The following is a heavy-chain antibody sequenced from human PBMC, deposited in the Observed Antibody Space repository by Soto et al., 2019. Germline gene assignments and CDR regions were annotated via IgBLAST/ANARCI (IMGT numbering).Heavy chain of an antibody. V-gene: IGHV4-59*08. D-gene: IGHD5-12*01. Sequence: SETLSLTCTVSGGSISSYYWIWIRQPPGKELQYIGYIYYSGSTNYNPSLKSRVTISVDTSKNQFSLKLSSVTAADTAVYYCARRLGRWLQPSGDYYYYGMDVWGQGTTVTVSS. J-gene: IGHJ6*02. CDR1: GGSISSYY. CDR2: IYYSGST. CDR3: ARRLGRWLQPSGDYYYYGMDV.